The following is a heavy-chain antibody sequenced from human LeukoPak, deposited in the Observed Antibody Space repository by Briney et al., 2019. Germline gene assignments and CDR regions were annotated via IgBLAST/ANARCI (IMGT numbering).Heavy chain of an antibody. D-gene: IGHD3-10*01. CDR1: GGSISSYY. V-gene: IGHV4-59*01. J-gene: IGHJ4*02. CDR3: XRLFYGSGXYYNDY. Sequence: PSETLSLTCTVSGGSISSYYWSWIRQPPGKGLEWIGYIYSSGSTNYNPSLKSRVTISVDTSKNQFSLKLSSVTAADTAVYYCXRLFYGSGXYYNDYWGQGTLVTVSS. CDR2: IYSSGST.